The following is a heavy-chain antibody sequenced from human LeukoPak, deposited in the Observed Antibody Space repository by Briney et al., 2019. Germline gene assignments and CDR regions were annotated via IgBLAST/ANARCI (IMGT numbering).Heavy chain of an antibody. Sequence: PSETLSLTCTVSGGSISSYYWSWIRQPAGKGLEWIGRIYTSGSTTYNPSLKSRVTISVDTSKNQFSLNLNSVTAADTAVYYCARLEWGVINWYFDLWGRGTLVTVSS. V-gene: IGHV4-4*07. CDR2: IYTSGST. CDR1: GGSISSYY. CDR3: ARLEWGVINWYFDL. J-gene: IGHJ2*01. D-gene: IGHD3-10*01.